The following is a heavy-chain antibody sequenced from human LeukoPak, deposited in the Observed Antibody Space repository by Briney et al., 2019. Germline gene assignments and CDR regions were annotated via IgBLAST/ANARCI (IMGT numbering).Heavy chain of an antibody. CDR1: GFTFSSYA. Sequence: GGSTRLSSAASGFTFSSYAISWVRRAPGKGLEWVSTISASGDSTYYADSLKGRFTISRDSSKNTMYLQMNSMIAEDTALDYCSKERYNYANGDFDYWGQGTLVTVSS. J-gene: IGHJ4*02. D-gene: IGHD5-18*01. CDR2: ISASGDST. CDR3: SKERYNYANGDFDY. V-gene: IGHV3-23*01.